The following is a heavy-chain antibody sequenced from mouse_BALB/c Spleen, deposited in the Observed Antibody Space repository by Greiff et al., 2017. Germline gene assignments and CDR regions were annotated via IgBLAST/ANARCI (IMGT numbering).Heavy chain of an antibody. CDR3: TSDSYFDY. Sequence: QVQLQQPGAELVRPGASVKLSCKASGYTFTSYWINWVKQRPGQGLEWIGNIYPSDSYTNYNQKFKDKATLTVDKASSTAYMQLSSPTSEDSAVYSCTSDSYFDYWGQGTTLTVSS. CDR2: IYPSDSYT. CDR1: GYTFTSYW. J-gene: IGHJ2*01. V-gene: IGHV1-69*02. D-gene: IGHD2-13*01.